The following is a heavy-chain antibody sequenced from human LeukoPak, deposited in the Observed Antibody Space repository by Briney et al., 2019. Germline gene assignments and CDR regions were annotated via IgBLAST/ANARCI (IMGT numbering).Heavy chain of an antibody. V-gene: IGHV6-1*01. CDR1: GDSVSSNSAS. Sequence: SQTLSLTCAISGDSVSSNSASWNWIRQSPSRGLEWLGRTYYRSKWYNEYLESVKSRITINPDTSKNQVSLQLNSVTPEDTAVYYCTRGSAFDVWGQGTVVTVSS. J-gene: IGHJ3*01. CDR2: TYYRSKWYN. CDR3: TRGSAFDV.